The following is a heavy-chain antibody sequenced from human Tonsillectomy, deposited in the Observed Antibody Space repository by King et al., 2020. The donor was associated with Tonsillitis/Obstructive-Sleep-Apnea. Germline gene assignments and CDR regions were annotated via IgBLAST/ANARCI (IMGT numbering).Heavy chain of an antibody. J-gene: IGHJ4*02. D-gene: IGHD5-18*01. V-gene: IGHV3-30*04. CDR2: ISYDGNNK. Sequence: VQLVESGGGVVQPGRSLRLSCAASGFTFSSYAIHWVRQAPGKGLEWVALISYDGNNKYYAHPVKGRFSISRDNSKHTLYLQMNSLTPEDTAVYYFARVRATGYGLQPIFDYWGEGTLVTVSS. CDR3: ARVRATGYGLQPIFDY. CDR1: GFTFSSYA.